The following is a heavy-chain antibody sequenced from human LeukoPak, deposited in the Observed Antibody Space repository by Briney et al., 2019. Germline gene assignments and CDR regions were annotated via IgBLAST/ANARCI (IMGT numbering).Heavy chain of an antibody. CDR2: INAGNGNT. CDR3: ARTLVRYSSSPGY. D-gene: IGHD6-13*01. V-gene: IGHV1-3*01. J-gene: IGHJ4*02. CDR1: GYTFTSYA. Sequence: ASVKVSCKASGYTFTSYAMHWVRQAPGQRLEWMGWINAGNGNTKYSQKFQGRVTMTRNTSISTAYMELSSLRSEDTAVYYCARTLVRYSSSPGYWGQGTLVTVSS.